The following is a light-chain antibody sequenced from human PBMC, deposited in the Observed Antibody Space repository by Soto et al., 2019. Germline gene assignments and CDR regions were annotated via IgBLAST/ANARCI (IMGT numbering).Light chain of an antibody. CDR2: DAS. Sequence: DIQMTQSPSSLSASVGDRVTITCQASQDISNYLNWYQQKPGKAPKLLIYDASNLETGVPSRFSGSRSGTDFTFTISSLQPEYIATYYCQQYDNLPPFTFGPGTKLDIK. CDR1: QDISNY. CDR3: QQYDNLPPFT. V-gene: IGKV1-33*01. J-gene: IGKJ3*01.